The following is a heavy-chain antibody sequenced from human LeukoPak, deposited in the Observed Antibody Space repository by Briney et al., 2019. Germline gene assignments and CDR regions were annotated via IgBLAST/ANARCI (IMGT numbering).Heavy chain of an antibody. CDR2: IWYDGSKQ. V-gene: IGHV3-33*01. CDR3: ARLMGWSRFDP. D-gene: IGHD6-19*01. J-gene: IGHJ5*02. Sequence: GGSLRLSCAASGFTFSSYGMHWVRQAPGKGLEWVALIWYDGSKQYYADSVKGRFTISRDNSKNTLHLQMNSLRAEDTAVFYCARLMGWSRFDPWGQGALVTVSS. CDR1: GFTFSSYG.